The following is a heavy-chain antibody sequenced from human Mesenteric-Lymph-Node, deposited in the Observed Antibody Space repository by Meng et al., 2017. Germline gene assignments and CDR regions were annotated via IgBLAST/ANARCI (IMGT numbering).Heavy chain of an antibody. CDR3: ARDSRYYDRSTGDDGFDI. CDR1: GGSISSGNYY. D-gene: IGHD3-22*01. Sequence: QGHVQESGPRLVKPYQILSLTCTVSGGSISSGNYYWSWIRQLPGKGLEWIGYIHYSGSTYYNPSLKSRIIISLDTSKNQFSLQLRSVTAADTAVYYCARDSRYYDRSTGDDGFDIWGQGTMVTVSS. CDR2: IHYSGST. J-gene: IGHJ3*02. V-gene: IGHV4-31*03.